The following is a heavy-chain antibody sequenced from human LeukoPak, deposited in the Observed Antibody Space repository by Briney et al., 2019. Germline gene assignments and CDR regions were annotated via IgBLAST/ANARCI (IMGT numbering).Heavy chain of an antibody. V-gene: IGHV4-59*08. J-gene: IGHJ4*02. CDR1: GGSISSYY. D-gene: IGHD2-15*01. CDR2: IYYSGST. CDR3: ARHSCSGGSCYSGGFDY. Sequence: SETLSLTCTVSGGSISSYYWNWIRQPPGKRLEWIGYIYYSGSTNYNPSLKSRVTISVDTSKNQFSLKLSSVTAADTAVYYCARHSCSGGSCYSGGFDYWGQGTLVTVSS.